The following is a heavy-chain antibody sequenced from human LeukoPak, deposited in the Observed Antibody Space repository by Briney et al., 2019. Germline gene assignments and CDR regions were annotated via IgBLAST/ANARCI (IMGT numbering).Heavy chain of an antibody. CDR2: VRVDGHTT. J-gene: IGHJ6*03. D-gene: IGHD4-17*01. Sequence: GGSLRLSCAASGFTFNKAWMSWVRQVPGKGLEWVSSVRVDGHTTFYADSVKGRFTISRDNSKNTLYLQMNSLRAEDTAVYYCVTAPYGDYYYYMDVWGKGTTVTISS. CDR1: GFTFNKAW. CDR3: VTAPYGDYYYYMDV. V-gene: IGHV3-23*01.